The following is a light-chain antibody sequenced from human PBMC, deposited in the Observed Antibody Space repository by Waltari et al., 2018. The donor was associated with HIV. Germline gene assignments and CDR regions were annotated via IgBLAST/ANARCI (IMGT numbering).Light chain of an antibody. CDR2: GKN. J-gene: IGLJ1*01. CDR1: RLRTYY. CDR3: NSRDSSGDLYV. V-gene: IGLV3-19*01. Sequence: SSELTQDPAVSVALGQTVRITCQGDRLRTYYASWYQQKPGQAPVLVFFGKNNRPSGIPDRFSGSTSGNTASLTITGAQAEDEADYYCNSRDSSGDLYVFGTATKVTVL.